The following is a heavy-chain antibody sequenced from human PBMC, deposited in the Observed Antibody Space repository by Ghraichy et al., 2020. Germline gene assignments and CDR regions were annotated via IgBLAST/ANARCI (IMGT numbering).Heavy chain of an antibody. Sequence: GESLNISCAASGFTFSSYAMSWVRQAPGKGLEWVSAISGSGGSTYYADSVKGRFTISRDNSKNTLYLQMNSLKAEDTAVYYCAKSPYVSGGSCYVDYWGQGTLVTVSS. CDR2: ISGSGGST. CDR3: AKSPYVSGGSCYVDY. V-gene: IGHV3-23*01. D-gene: IGHD2-15*01. CDR1: GFTFSSYA. J-gene: IGHJ4*02.